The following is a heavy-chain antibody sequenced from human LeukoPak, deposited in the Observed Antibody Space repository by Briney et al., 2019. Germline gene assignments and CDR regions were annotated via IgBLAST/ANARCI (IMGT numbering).Heavy chain of an antibody. CDR1: GGSISSGGYY. CDR2: IYYSGST. Sequence: SETLSLTCTVSGGSISSGGYYWSWIRQHPGKGLEWIGYIYYSGSTYYNPSLKSRVTISVDRSKNQFSLKLSSVTAADTAVYYCARWFDYYYGMDVWGQGSTVTVSS. J-gene: IGHJ6*02. CDR3: ARWFDYYYGMDV. D-gene: IGHD3-10*01. V-gene: IGHV4-31*03.